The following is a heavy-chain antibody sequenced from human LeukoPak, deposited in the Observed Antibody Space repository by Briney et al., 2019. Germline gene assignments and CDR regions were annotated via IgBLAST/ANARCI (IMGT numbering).Heavy chain of an antibody. CDR2: IRSKANSYAT. CDR1: GFTFSGSA. D-gene: IGHD3-22*01. J-gene: IGHJ4*02. V-gene: IGHV3-73*01. Sequence: GGSLKLCCAASGFTFSGSAMHWVRQASGKGLEWVGRIRSKANSYATAYAASVKGRFTISRDDSKNTAYLQMNSLKTEDTAVYYCTRPHTYYYDSSGYYYVDYWGQGTLVTVSS. CDR3: TRPHTYYYDSSGYYYVDY.